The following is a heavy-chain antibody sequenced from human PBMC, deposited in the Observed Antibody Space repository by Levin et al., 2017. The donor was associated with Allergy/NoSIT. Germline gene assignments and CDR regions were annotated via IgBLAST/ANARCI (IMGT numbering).Heavy chain of an antibody. V-gene: IGHV3-21*01. D-gene: IGHD3-10*01. J-gene: IGHJ4*02. CDR1: GFTFSSYS. CDR2: ISSSSSYI. CDR3: AREGWYYYGSGSYYNPFDY. Sequence: GGSLRLSCAASGFTFSSYSMNWVRQAPGKGLEWVSSISSSSSYIYYADSVKGRFTISRDNAKNSLYLQMNSLRAEDTAVYYCAREGWYYYGSGSYYNPFDYWGQGTLVTVSS.